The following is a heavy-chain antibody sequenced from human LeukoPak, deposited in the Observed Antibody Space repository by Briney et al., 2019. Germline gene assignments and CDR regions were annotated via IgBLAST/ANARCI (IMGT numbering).Heavy chain of an antibody. CDR2: FSGAVDTT. J-gene: IGHJ6*03. CDR1: GFTFSTFA. D-gene: IGHD6-13*01. Sequence: GGSLRLSCAASGFTFSTFAMNWVRQAPGKGLEWVSTFSGAVDTTYYADSVKGRFTISRDNAKNTLYLQMNSLRAEDTAVYYCARGSSSWYYMDVWGKGTTVTVSS. V-gene: IGHV3-23*01. CDR3: ARGSSSWYYMDV.